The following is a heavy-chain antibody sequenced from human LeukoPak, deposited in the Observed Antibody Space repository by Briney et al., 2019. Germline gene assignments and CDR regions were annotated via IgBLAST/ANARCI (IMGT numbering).Heavy chain of an antibody. J-gene: IGHJ4*02. CDR3: ASNYYYDSSGTYYFDY. V-gene: IGHV3-53*01. CDR1: GFTVSSNY. CDR2: IYSGGST. D-gene: IGHD3-22*01. Sequence: GGSLRLSCAASGFTVSSNYMSWVHQAPGKGLEWVSVIYSGGSTYYADSVKGRFTISRDNSKNTLYLQMNSLRADDTAVYYCASNYYYDSSGTYYFDYWGQGTLVTVSS.